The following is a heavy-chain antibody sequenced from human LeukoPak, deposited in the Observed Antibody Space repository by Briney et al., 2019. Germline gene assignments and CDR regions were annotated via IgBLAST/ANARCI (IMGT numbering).Heavy chain of an antibody. CDR3: ARAIAAAGYFDY. Sequence: SETLSLTCAVSGGSISSSNWWSWVRQPPGKGLEWIGEIYHSGSTNYNPSLKSRFTISVDKSKNQFSLKLSSVTAADTAVYYCARAIAAAGYFDYWGQGTLVTVSS. J-gene: IGHJ4*02. V-gene: IGHV4-4*02. CDR2: IYHSGST. D-gene: IGHD6-13*01. CDR1: GGSISSSNW.